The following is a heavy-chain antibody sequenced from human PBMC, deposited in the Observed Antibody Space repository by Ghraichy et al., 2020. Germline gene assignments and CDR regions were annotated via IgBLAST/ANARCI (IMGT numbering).Heavy chain of an antibody. D-gene: IGHD1-20*01. CDR3: TTGVRYNWNDEADY. J-gene: IGHJ4*02. CDR2: IKSKTDGGTT. Sequence: GGSLRLSCAASGFTFSNAWMSWVRQAPGKGLEWVGRIKSKTDGGTTDYAAPVKGRFTISRDDSKNTLYLQMNSLKTEDTAVYYCTTGVRYNWNDEADYWGQGTLVTVSS. CDR1: GFTFSNAW. V-gene: IGHV3-15*01.